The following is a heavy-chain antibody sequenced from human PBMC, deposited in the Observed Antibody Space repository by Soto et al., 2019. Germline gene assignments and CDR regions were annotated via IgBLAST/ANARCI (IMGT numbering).Heavy chain of an antibody. CDR1: GFTFGDYA. V-gene: IGHV3-49*03. CDR3: AKVVFKSGQTEDF. J-gene: IGHJ4*02. D-gene: IGHD2-15*01. CDR2: IRSKAYGGTT. Sequence: PGGSLRLSCTASGFTFGDYAMSWFRQAPGKGLEWVGFIRSKAYGGTTEYAASVKGRFTISRDDSKSIAYLQMNSLKTEDTAVYSCAKVVFKSGQTEDFWGPGTLVTVSS.